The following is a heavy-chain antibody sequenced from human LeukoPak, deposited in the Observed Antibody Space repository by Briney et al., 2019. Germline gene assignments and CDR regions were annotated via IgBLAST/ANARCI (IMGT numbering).Heavy chain of an antibody. J-gene: IGHJ3*02. Sequence: SETLSLTCTVSGGSISSRSYYWGWIRQPPGKGLEWIGSIYHSGSTYYNPSLKSRVTISVDTSKNQFSLKVNYVTAADTAVYYCARDRGSRDAFDIWGQGTMVTVSS. CDR2: IYHSGST. CDR3: ARDRGSRDAFDI. V-gene: IGHV4-39*07. D-gene: IGHD1-26*01. CDR1: GGSISSRSYY.